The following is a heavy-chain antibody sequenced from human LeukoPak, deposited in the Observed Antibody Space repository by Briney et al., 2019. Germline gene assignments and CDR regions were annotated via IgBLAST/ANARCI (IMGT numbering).Heavy chain of an antibody. CDR1: GGSFSGYY. D-gene: IGHD3-22*01. CDR2: INHSGST. V-gene: IGHV4-34*01. Sequence: PSETLSLTCAVYGGSFSGYYWSWIRQPPGKGLEWIGEINHSGSTNYNPSLKSRVTISVDTSKNQFSLKLSSVPAADTAVYYCARCMSWYYDSSGYYYSNAFDIWGQGTMVTVSS. J-gene: IGHJ3*02. CDR3: ARCMSWYYDSSGYYYSNAFDI.